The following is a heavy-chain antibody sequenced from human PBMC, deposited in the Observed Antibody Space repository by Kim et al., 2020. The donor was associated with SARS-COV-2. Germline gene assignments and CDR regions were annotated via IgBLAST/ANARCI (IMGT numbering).Heavy chain of an antibody. CDR1: GYTFTSSA. Sequence: ASVKVSCKASGYTFTSSAMNWVRQAPGQGLEWMGWINTKTGNPTYAQGFTGRFVFSLDTSVSTAYLQISSLKAEDTAVYYCARDLWYYYGSGQERTYYYYGMDVWGQGTTVTVSS. J-gene: IGHJ6*02. CDR3: ARDLWYYYGSGQERTYYYYGMDV. V-gene: IGHV7-4-1*02. CDR2: INTKTGNP. D-gene: IGHD3-10*01.